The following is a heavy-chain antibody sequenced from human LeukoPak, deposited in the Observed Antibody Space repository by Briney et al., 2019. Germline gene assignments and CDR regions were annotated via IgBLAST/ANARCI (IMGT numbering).Heavy chain of an antibody. CDR3: ARGEGYNSNRYPNDF. CDR1: GYTFTGYY. J-gene: IGHJ4*02. Sequence: ASVKVSCKASGYTFTGYYMHWVRQAPGQGLEWMGWINLNNGGTNFAQKFQDRVTMTRDTSISTAYMELSRLRSDDTAVYYCARGEGYNSNRYPNDFWGQGTLVTVSS. D-gene: IGHD5-24*01. CDR2: INLNNGGT. V-gene: IGHV1-2*02.